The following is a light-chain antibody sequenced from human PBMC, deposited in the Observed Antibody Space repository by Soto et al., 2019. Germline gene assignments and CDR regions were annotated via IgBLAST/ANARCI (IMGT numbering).Light chain of an antibody. J-gene: IGLJ1*01. CDR1: KLGDKY. CDR3: QAWDSSTVV. Sequence: SYELTQPPSVSVSPGQTASITCSGDKLGDKYACWYQQKPGQSPVLVIYQDSKRPSGIPERFSGSNSGNTATLTISGTQAMDEADYYCQAWDSSTVVFGTGTMVTVL. V-gene: IGLV3-1*01. CDR2: QDS.